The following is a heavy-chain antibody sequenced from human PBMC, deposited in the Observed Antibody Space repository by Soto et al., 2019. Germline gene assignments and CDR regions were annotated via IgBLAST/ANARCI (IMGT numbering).Heavy chain of an antibody. J-gene: IGHJ4*02. Sequence: QVQLVQSGGEVKRPGASVKVSCKASGYPFTSYGISWVRQAPGQGLEWMGWINPYNGNTKYAQKCQGRVTMTTDTSRPTAYMEPRSLSHDVTAVYYYAKNLASVDDYWGQGSLVTASS. D-gene: IGHD2-15*01. V-gene: IGHV1-18*04. CDR1: GYPFTSYG. CDR3: AKNLASVDDY. CDR2: INPYNGNT.